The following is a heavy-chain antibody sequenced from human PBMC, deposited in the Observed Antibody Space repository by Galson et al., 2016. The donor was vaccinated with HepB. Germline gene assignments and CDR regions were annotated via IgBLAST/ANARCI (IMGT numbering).Heavy chain of an antibody. J-gene: IGHJ4*02. Sequence: SLRLSCAASGFTFSSFGMHWVRQPPGKGLEWVAVTSYDGGHKYYGDSVRGRFTISRDNSKNTLYLQVNSLRPEDTAQYYCAKGGYGGGGLDDWGQGTLVTVSS. V-gene: IGHV3-30*18. D-gene: IGHD5-18*01. CDR2: TSYDGGHK. CDR3: AKGGYGGGGLDD. CDR1: GFTFSSFG.